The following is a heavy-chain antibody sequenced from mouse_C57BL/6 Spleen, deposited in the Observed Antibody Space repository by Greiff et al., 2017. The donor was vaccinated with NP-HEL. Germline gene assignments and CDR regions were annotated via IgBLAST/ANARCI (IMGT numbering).Heavy chain of an antibody. CDR2: IYPGDGDT. CDR1: GYAFSSYW. Sequence: QVQLKQSGAELVQPGASVQISCTASGYAFSSYWMTWVQQRPGKGLEWIGLIYPGDGDTNSNGKFQGKATLTADKSSSTAYMQLSSLTSEDSAVYFCAKVYYYGSSGGFYYYAMDDWGQGPSVTVS. CDR3: AKVYYYGSSGGFYYYAMDD. D-gene: IGHD1-1*01. J-gene: IGHJ4*01. V-gene: IGHV1-80*01.